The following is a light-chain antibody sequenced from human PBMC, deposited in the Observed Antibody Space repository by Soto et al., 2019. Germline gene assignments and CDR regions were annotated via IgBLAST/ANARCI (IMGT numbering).Light chain of an antibody. J-gene: IGLJ2*01. CDR2: DVR. CDR3: SSYTSSNTVI. Sequence: QSALTQPASVSGSPGQSITISCTGTSSDVGGYNYISWYQQHPGKAPKFIIYDVRNRPSGVSNRLSGSRSGNTASLTISGXXXXXXXXXYCSSYTSSNTVIFGGGTK. CDR1: SSDVGGYNY. V-gene: IGLV2-14*03.